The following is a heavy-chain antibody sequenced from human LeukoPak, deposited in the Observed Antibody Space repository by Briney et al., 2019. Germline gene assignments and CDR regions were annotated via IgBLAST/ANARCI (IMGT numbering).Heavy chain of an antibody. CDR1: GFTFSSHN. V-gene: IGHV3-21*01. J-gene: IGHJ3*02. CDR2: IGTDGSYI. Sequence: GGSPRLSCAASGFTFSSHNMNWGRQAPMKGLEWGSSIGTDGSYIYYADSVQGGFTISSDNAKTSLYLQMNSLTAEDTAVYYCARKMKTGDRVGTFDIWGEGAMVTVSS. D-gene: IGHD1-1*01. CDR3: ARKMKTGDRVGTFDI.